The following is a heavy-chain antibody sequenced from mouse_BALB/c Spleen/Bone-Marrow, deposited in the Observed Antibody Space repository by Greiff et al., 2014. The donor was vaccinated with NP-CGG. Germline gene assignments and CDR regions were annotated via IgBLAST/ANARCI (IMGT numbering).Heavy chain of an antibody. D-gene: IGHD1-2*01. V-gene: IGHV2-9*02. CDR1: GFSLTNYG. CDR3: ARITTATGAMDY. J-gene: IGHJ4*01. CDR2: IWADGST. Sequence: VQLQESGPGLVAPSQSLSITCTVSGFSLTNYGVHWVRQPPGKGLEWLGVIWADGSTNYSSALMSRLSTSKDNSKSQVFFKMNSLQTDDTAMYYCARITTATGAMDYWGQGTSVTVSS.